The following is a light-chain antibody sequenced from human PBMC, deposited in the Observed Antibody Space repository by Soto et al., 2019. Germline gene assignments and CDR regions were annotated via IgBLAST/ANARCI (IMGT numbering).Light chain of an antibody. CDR3: QQYDSWPPT. CDR1: QSERSG. CDR2: GAV. Sequence: EVVLTQSPGTLSVSPGERATLSCRASQSERSGLAWFQHRPGQAPRLLIYGAVTRATGVPARFSGSVSGTEFSLTISSLQSDDFTIYLCQQYDSWPPTFGQGTKLETK. V-gene: IGKV3-15*01. J-gene: IGKJ2*01.